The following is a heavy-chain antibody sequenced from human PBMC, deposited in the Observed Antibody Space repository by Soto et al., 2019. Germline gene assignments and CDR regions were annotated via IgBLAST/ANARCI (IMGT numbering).Heavy chain of an antibody. J-gene: IGHJ4*02. D-gene: IGHD6-25*01. V-gene: IGHV3-21*01. Sequence: GGSLRLSCAASGFTFSSYSMNWVRQAPGKGLEWVSSISSSSSYIYYADSVKGRFTISRDNAKNSLYLQMNSLRAEDAAVYYCARMRRGSDYFDYWGQGTLVTVSS. CDR3: ARMRRGSDYFDY. CDR2: ISSSSSYI. CDR1: GFTFSSYS.